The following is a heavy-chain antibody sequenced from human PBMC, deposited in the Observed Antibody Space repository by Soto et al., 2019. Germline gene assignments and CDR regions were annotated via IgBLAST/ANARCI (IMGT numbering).Heavy chain of an antibody. V-gene: IGHV3-48*03. CDR3: ASASGYYYASIDY. CDR2: ISSSGSTI. CDR1: GFTFSSYE. J-gene: IGHJ4*02. Sequence: GGSLRLSCAASGFTFSSYEMNWVRQAPGKGLEWVSYISSSGSTIYYADSVKGRFTISRDNAKNSLYLQMNSLRAEDTAVYYCASASGYYYASIDYWGQGTLVTVSS. D-gene: IGHD3-22*01.